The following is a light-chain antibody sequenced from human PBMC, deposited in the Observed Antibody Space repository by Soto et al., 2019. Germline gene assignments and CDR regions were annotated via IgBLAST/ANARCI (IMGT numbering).Light chain of an antibody. J-gene: IGLJ2*01. V-gene: IGLV1-51*01. CDR2: DNN. Sequence: QSVLTQPPSVSAAPGQKVTISCSGSSSNIGINYVSWYQHLPGTAPKLLIYDNNKRTSGIPDRFSGYKSGTSATLGITGLQTGDEADFYCGTWDSSLSAGVFGGGTKLTVL. CDR1: SSNIGINY. CDR3: GTWDSSLSAGV.